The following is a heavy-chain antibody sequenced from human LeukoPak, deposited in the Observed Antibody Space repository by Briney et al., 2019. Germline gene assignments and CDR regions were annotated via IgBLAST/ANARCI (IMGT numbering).Heavy chain of an antibody. J-gene: IGHJ4*02. CDR3: ARGERYDGGFDY. CDR1: GYTFTSYD. D-gene: IGHD3-16*01. V-gene: IGHV1-8*01. CDR2: MNPSSGNT. Sequence: ASVKVSCKASGYTFTSYDINWVRQATGQGLEWMGWMNPSSGNTGYAQKFQGRVTMTRNTSISTAYMELSSLRSEDTAVYYCARGERYDGGFDYWGQGTLVTVSS.